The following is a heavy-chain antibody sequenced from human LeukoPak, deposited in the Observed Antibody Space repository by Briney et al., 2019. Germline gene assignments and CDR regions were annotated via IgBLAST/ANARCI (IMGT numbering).Heavy chain of an antibody. Sequence: GGSLRLSCAASGFIFSSYSMNWVRQAPGKGLEWVSYIGIRSSDTYYADSVKGRFTISRDNARNSLYLQMNTLRAEDTAIYYCARDHVWAFDIWGQGSMVTVSS. CDR3: ARDHVWAFDI. J-gene: IGHJ3*02. CDR1: GFIFSSYS. V-gene: IGHV3-21*05. CDR2: IGIRSSDT. D-gene: IGHD3-16*01.